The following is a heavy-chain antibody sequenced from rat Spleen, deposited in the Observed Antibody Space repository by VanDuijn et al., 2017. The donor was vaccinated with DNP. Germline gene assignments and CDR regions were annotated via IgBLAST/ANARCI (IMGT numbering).Heavy chain of an antibody. CDR2: INKDGNTI. V-gene: IGHV4-2*01. Sequence: EVKLVESGGGLVQPGRSLKLSCAASGFNFNDFWMGWVRQAPGKGLEWIGDINKDGNTINYTPSLKDKFTISRDNAQNTLYLQMNTLGSEDTAIYYCTRMGYYGYKGYWGQGVMVTVSS. D-gene: IGHD1-9*01. CDR3: TRMGYYGYKGY. CDR1: GFNFNDFW. J-gene: IGHJ2*01.